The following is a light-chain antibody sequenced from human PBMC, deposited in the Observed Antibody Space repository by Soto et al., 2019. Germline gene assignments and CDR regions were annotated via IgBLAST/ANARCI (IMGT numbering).Light chain of an antibody. Sequence: SVLTEPPSASWSPGQSVTISCTGTSSDVGGYNYVSWYQQHPGKAPKLMIYEVSKRPSGVPDRFSGSKSGNTASLTVSGLQAEDEADYYCSSYAGSNNLRVFGTGTKVTVL. CDR2: EVS. CDR1: SSDVGGYNY. V-gene: IGLV2-8*01. CDR3: SSYAGSNNLRV. J-gene: IGLJ1*01.